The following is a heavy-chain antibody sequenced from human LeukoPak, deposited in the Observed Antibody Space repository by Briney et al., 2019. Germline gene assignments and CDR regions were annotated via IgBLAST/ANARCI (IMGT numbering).Heavy chain of an antibody. D-gene: IGHD6-13*01. V-gene: IGHV4-34*01. CDR3: ASIAAAGTN. J-gene: IGHJ4*02. Sequence: SETLSLTCAVYGGSFSGYYWSWIRQPPGKGLEWIGEINHSGSTNYNPSLKSRVTISVDTSKNQFSLKLSSVTAADTAVYYCASIAAAGTNWGQGTLVTVSS. CDR1: GGSFSGYY. CDR2: INHSGST.